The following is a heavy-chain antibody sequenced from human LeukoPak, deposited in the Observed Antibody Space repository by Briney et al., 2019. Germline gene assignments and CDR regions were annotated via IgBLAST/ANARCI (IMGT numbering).Heavy chain of an antibody. CDR2: ISAYNGNT. D-gene: IGHD3-22*01. CDR1: GYTFTSYG. J-gene: IGHJ4*02. V-gene: IGHV1-18*01. Sequence: ASVKVSCKASGYTFTSYGISWVRQAPGQGLEWMGWISAYNGNTNYAQKLQGRVTMTTDTSTSTAYMELRSLRSDDTAVYYCARGYYDDSSGYFLVGSLKLKGRYYFDYWGQGTLVTVSS. CDR3: ARGYYDDSSGYFLVGSLKLKGRYYFDY.